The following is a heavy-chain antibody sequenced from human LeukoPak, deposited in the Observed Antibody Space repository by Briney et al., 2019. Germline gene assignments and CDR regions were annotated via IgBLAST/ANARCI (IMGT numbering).Heavy chain of an antibody. CDR2: ISYDGSNK. Sequence: GGSLRLSCAASGFTFSSYGMHWVRQAPGKGLEWVAVISYDGSNKYYADSVKGRFTISRDNSKNTLYLQMNSLRAEDTAVYYCAKDFYYDILTGDINWFDPWGQGTLVTVSS. D-gene: IGHD3-9*01. V-gene: IGHV3-30*18. CDR3: AKDFYYDILTGDINWFDP. CDR1: GFTFSSYG. J-gene: IGHJ5*02.